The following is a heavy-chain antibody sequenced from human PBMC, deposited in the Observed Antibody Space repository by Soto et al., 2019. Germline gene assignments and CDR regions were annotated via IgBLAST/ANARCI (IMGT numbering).Heavy chain of an antibody. Sequence: QVQLQESGPGLVKPSETLSLTCTVSGGSISSYYWSWIRQPPGKGLEWLGNIYYSGSTNYNPSLKGRVCISVDTCKNQFSLKLSSVTAADTAVYYCARAYESSGYYFPRFDYWGQGTRVTVSS. V-gene: IGHV4-59*01. CDR1: GGSISSYY. CDR3: ARAYESSGYYFPRFDY. CDR2: IYYSGST. J-gene: IGHJ4*02. D-gene: IGHD3-22*01.